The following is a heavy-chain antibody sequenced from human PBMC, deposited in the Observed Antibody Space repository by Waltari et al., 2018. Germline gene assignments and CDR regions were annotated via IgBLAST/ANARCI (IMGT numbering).Heavy chain of an antibody. Sequence: EVQLVASGGGLIQPGGSLRLSCAASGFTVRNYMSWVRQAPGKGLEWVSVIYTGGSTDYADSVKGRFTISRDNSKNTLYLQMNSLRAEDTAVYYCATSMAVAGKGRGWFDSWGQGTLVTVSS. J-gene: IGHJ5*01. V-gene: IGHV3-53*01. CDR2: IYTGGST. CDR1: GFTVRNY. CDR3: ATSMAVAGKGRGWFDS. D-gene: IGHD6-19*01.